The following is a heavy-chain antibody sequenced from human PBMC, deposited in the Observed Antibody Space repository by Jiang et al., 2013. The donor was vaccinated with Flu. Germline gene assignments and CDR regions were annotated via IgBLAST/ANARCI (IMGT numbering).Heavy chain of an antibody. Sequence: QLVESGGGLVQPGGSLRLSCAASGFTFSSYAMSWVRQAPGKGLEWVSAISGSGGSTYYADSVKGRFTISRDNAKNSLYLQMNSLRAEDTALYYCAKSLPGGTMVRGVRIDAFDIWGQGTMVTVSS. J-gene: IGHJ3*02. CDR1: GFTFSSYA. V-gene: IGHV3-23*04. CDR3: AKSLPGGTMVRGVRIDAFDI. CDR2: ISGSGGST. D-gene: IGHD3-10*01.